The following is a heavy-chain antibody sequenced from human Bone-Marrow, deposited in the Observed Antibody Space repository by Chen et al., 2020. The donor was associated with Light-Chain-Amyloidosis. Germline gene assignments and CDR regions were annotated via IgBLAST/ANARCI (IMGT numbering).Heavy chain of an antibody. CDR2: VSGSTVST. Sequence: EVQLVESGGGLVQPGGSLRLSCATSGFNFSSFGMSWVRQAPGKGLEWVANVSGSTVSTYYAGAVTGRFIISRYNSKSTLYLQMNSLSAGDTAVYFCTRKGGYFDFWGQGSLVTVSS. V-gene: IGHV3-23*04. CDR3: TRKGGYFDF. J-gene: IGHJ4*02. CDR1: GFNFSSFG. D-gene: IGHD3-10*01.